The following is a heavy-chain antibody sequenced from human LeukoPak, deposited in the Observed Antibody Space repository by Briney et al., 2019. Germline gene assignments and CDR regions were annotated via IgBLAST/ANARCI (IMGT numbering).Heavy chain of an antibody. Sequence: GRSLRLSCAASGFTFSSYAMHWVRQAPGKGLEWVAVISYDGSNKYYADSVKGRFTISRDNSKNTLYLQMNSLRAEDTAVYYCVLDTAISYWGQGTLVTVSS. CDR1: GFTFSSYA. CDR2: ISYDGSNK. V-gene: IGHV3-30*01. J-gene: IGHJ4*02. CDR3: VLDTAISY. D-gene: IGHD5-18*01.